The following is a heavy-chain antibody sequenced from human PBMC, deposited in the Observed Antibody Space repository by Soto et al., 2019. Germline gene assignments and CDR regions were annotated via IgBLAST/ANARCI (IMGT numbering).Heavy chain of an antibody. CDR3: ARDTDGLHY. CDR1: GLIFSNYR. J-gene: IGHJ4*02. CDR2: ISTDGSIT. Sequence: GGSLRLSCAASGLIFSNYRMHWVRQAPGKGPVWVSCISTDGSITNYADSVKGRFTVSRDNAKNTLYLQVNSLRAEDTALYYCARDTDGLHYWGQGTMVTVSS. V-gene: IGHV3-74*01.